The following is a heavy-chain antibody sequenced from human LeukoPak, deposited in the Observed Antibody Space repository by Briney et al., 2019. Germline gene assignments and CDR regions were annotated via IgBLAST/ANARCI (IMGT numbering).Heavy chain of an antibody. CDR2: INWDGGST. Sequence: PGGSLRLSCEDSGFTFDDYGMSWVRQAPGKGLEWVSGINWDGGSTFYADSVKGRFTISRDNAKNSLYPQMNSLRAEDTALYYCARDLSDNWYTFGFWGQGTLVTVSS. J-gene: IGHJ4*02. V-gene: IGHV3-20*04. CDR3: ARDLSDNWYTFGF. D-gene: IGHD1-1*01. CDR1: GFTFDDYG.